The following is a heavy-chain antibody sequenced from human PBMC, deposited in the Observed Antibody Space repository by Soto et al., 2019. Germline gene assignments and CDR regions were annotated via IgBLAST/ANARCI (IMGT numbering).Heavy chain of an antibody. D-gene: IGHD5-18*01. Sequence: EVQLVESGGGLVQPGGSLRLSCAASGFTFGGYWMSWVRQAPGKGLEWVANINQDGSETYYVDSVKGRFTIARDNAKNSLYLQMNSLRAEDTAVDYCARGDKYSGDYWGQGTLVTVSS. CDR3: ARGDKYSGDY. CDR2: INQDGSET. J-gene: IGHJ4*02. CDR1: GFTFGGYW. V-gene: IGHV3-7*05.